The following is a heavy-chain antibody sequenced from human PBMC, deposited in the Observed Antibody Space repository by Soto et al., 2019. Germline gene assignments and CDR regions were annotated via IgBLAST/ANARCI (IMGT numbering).Heavy chain of an antibody. Sequence: GASVKVSCKASGYTFTGYYMHWVRQAPGQGLEWMGWINPNSGGTNYAQKFQGRVTMTRDTSISTAYMELSRLRSDGTAVCYCAREGVMITFGGVIVNAFDIWGQGTMVTVSS. CDR3: AREGVMITFGGVIVNAFDI. CDR2: INPNSGGT. D-gene: IGHD3-16*02. J-gene: IGHJ3*02. CDR1: GYTFTGYY. V-gene: IGHV1-2*02.